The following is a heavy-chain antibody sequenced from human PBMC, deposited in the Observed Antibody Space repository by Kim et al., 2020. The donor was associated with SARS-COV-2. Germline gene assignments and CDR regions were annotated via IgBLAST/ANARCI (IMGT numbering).Heavy chain of an antibody. CDR2: IYYSGNT. V-gene: IGHV4-59*01. Sequence: SETLSLTCSVSGGSMSSYYWSWIRQPPGKGLEWIGYIYYSGNTNYNPSLKSRVTISVDTSKNQFSLKLSSVTAADTAVYYCARDLREYYYDSSGRGDAFDIWGQGTMVTVSS. CDR1: GGSMSSYY. D-gene: IGHD3-22*01. CDR3: ARDLREYYYDSSGRGDAFDI. J-gene: IGHJ3*02.